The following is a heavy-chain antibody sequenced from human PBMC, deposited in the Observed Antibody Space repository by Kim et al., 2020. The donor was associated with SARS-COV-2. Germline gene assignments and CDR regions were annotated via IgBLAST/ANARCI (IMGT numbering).Heavy chain of an antibody. Sequence: KGRFTISRDDSKNTLYLQMNSLKTEDTAVYYCTTGDYYDSSGYYLEAFDIWGQGTMVTVSS. D-gene: IGHD3-22*01. CDR3: TTGDYYDSSGYYLEAFDI. J-gene: IGHJ3*02. V-gene: IGHV3-15*01.